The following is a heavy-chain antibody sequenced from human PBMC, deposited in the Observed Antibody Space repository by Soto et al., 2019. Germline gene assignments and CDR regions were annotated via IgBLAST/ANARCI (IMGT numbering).Heavy chain of an antibody. D-gene: IGHD4-4*01. V-gene: IGHV4-59*01. CDR1: GGSISSYY. Sequence: PSETLSLTCTASGGSISSYYWSWIRQPPGKGLEWIGYIYYSGSTNYNPSLKSRVTISVDTSKNQFSLKLSSVTAADTAVYYCARGYSNYVGYYYYYYMDVWGKGTTVTVSS. CDR2: IYYSGST. CDR3: ARGYSNYVGYYYYYYMDV. J-gene: IGHJ6*03.